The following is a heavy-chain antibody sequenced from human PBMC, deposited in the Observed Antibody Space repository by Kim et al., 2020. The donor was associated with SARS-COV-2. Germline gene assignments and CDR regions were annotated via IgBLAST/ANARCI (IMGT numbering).Heavy chain of an antibody. V-gene: IGHV1-18*01. CDR2: ISAYNGNT. CDR3: ARDDGEWRTYYDILTGSWYGMDV. D-gene: IGHD3-9*01. Sequence: ASVKVSCKASGYTFTSYGISWVRQAPGQGLEWMGWISAYNGNTNYAQKLQGRVTMTTDTSTSTAYMELRSLRSDDTAVYYCARDDGEWRTYYDILTGSWYGMDVWGQGTTVTVSS. J-gene: IGHJ6*02. CDR1: GYTFTSYG.